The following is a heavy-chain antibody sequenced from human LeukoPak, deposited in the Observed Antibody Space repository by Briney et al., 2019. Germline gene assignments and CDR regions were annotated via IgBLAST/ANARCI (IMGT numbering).Heavy chain of an antibody. CDR2: IYSNGGT. Sequence: SETLSLTCSVSGDSISYYYWTWIRRPAGKGLEWIGRIYSNGGTNYNPSLNSRVTMSIDTAKNQFSLNLSSVTAADAAIYYCARVHNSGPGYCSGTSCSSLGGWFDTWGQGTLVTVSS. J-gene: IGHJ5*02. V-gene: IGHV4-4*07. D-gene: IGHD2-2*01. CDR3: ARVHNSGPGYCSGTSCSSLGGWFDT. CDR1: GDSISYYY.